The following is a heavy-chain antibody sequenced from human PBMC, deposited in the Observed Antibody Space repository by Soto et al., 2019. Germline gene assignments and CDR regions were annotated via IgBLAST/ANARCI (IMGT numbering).Heavy chain of an antibody. V-gene: IGHV4-59*12. CDR1: NGSISGFY. J-gene: IGHJ4*02. CDR3: VRVGVGIGNHFDS. Sequence: PSETLSLTCSVSNGSISGFYWTWIRQPPVNILEWIGYIHYSGRTDYNPSLTSRATMSVDTSKNQFSLNLKSITAADTAVYYCVRVGVGIGNHFDSWGRGTLVTVSS. CDR2: IHYSGRT. D-gene: IGHD1-26*01.